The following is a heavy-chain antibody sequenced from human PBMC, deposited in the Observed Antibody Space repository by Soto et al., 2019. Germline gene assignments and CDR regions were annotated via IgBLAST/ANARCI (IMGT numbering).Heavy chain of an antibody. Sequence: PGGSLRLSCAASGFTFSSYAMHWVRQAPGKGLEWVAVISYDGSNKYYADSVKGRFTISRDNSKNTLYLQMNSLRAEDTAVYYCARDIADGGMLLWGQGTTVTVSS. J-gene: IGHJ6*02. CDR2: ISYDGSNK. V-gene: IGHV3-30-3*01. CDR1: GFTFSSYA. D-gene: IGHD2-21*01. CDR3: ARDIADGGMLL.